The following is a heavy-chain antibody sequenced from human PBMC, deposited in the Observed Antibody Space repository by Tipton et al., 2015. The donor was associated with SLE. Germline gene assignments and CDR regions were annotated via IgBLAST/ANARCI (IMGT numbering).Heavy chain of an antibody. CDR3: ARQSSSWYDRANYFDY. Sequence: TLSLTCTVSGGSISSYYWSWIRQPPGKGLEWIGEINHSETTNYNPSLKSRVTISVDTSKNQFSLKLSSVTAADTTVYYCARQSSSWYDRANYFDYWGQGTLVTVSS. V-gene: IGHV4-34*01. D-gene: IGHD6-13*01. CDR2: INHSETT. CDR1: GGSISSYY. J-gene: IGHJ4*02.